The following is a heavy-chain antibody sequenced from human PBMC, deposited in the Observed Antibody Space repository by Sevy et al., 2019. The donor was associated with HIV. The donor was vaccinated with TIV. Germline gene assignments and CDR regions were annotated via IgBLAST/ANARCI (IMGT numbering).Heavy chain of an antibody. CDR1: GFTFGDYA. V-gene: IGHV3-49*03. CDR2: IRSKAYGGTT. D-gene: IGHD3-16*02. J-gene: IGHJ6*02. CDR3: EVGDYVWGRYRHRSGYYGMDV. Sequence: GGSLRLSCTASGFTFGDYAMSWFRQAPGKGLEWVGFIRSKAYGGTTEYAASVKRRFTISSDDSKSIADLQMNSLKTADTAVYYCEVGDYVWGRYRHRSGYYGMDVWGQGTTVTVSS.